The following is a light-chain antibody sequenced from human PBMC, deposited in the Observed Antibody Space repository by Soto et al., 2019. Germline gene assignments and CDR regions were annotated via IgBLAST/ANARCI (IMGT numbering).Light chain of an antibody. Sequence: DIVMTQSPDSLAVSLGERATINCKSSQSILYSSNNKNYLAWYQQKPGQPPKLLIYWASIRESGVPDRFSGSGSGTDFTLTISSLQAEDVAVYYCQQYSSTPFTFGPGTKVDIK. V-gene: IGKV4-1*01. CDR1: QSILYSSNNKNY. CDR3: QQYSSTPFT. J-gene: IGKJ3*01. CDR2: WAS.